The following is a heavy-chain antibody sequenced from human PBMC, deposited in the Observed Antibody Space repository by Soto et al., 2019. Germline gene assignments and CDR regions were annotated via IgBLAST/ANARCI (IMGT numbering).Heavy chain of an antibody. V-gene: IGHV1-69*01. Sequence: QVQLLQSGAEVKKPGSSVKVSCTVSGGIFRRYAISWVRQAPGHGLEWLGGIVPIFGTTNYAQKFQGRVTITADESTSTGYMDLSSLRSDDTAVYYCARPDEGSYSSNHRYYYALDVWGQGTTVTVSS. J-gene: IGHJ6*02. CDR3: ARPDEGSYSSNHRYYYALDV. CDR2: IVPIFGTT. CDR1: GGIFRRYA. D-gene: IGHD3-16*01.